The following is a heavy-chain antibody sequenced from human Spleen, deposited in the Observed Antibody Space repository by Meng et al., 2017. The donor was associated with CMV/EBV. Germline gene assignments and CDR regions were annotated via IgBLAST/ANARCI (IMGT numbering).Heavy chain of an antibody. CDR3: ARDVPYHDFRSGTTGYFDS. J-gene: IGHJ4*02. D-gene: IGHD3-3*01. CDR1: GFTFNTYW. CDR2: IKQDGSEK. Sequence: ETLSLTCAASGFTFNTYWMTWVRQAPGKGLEWVANIKQDGSEKYYVDSVKGRFTISRGNAKNSLYLQMKSLRAEDTAVYFCARDVPYHDFRSGTTGYFDSWGQGTLVTFSS. V-gene: IGHV3-7*01.